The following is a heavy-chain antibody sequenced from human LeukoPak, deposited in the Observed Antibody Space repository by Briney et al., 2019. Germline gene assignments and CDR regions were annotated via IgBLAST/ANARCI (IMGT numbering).Heavy chain of an antibody. CDR3: ATGAYCDH. Sequence: SLRLSCAASGFTFDDYAMHWVRQVPGKGLEWVSGISWNSGSTYYADSVKGRFTISRDNSENTLYLQMNGLRAEDTAIYFCATGAYCDHWGQGTLVTVSS. CDR1: GFTFDDYA. CDR2: ISWNSGST. J-gene: IGHJ4*02. V-gene: IGHV3-9*01.